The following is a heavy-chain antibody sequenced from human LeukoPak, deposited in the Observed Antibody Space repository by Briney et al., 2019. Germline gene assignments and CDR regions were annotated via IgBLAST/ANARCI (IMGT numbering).Heavy chain of an antibody. Sequence: PGGSLRLSCTASGFTFSTDEMNWVRQAPGKGLEWLSYVDSSGSTVYYADSVMGRFAISRDNAKNSLYLQMNSLRAEDTAVYYCVKESLEVDTWGQGTLVTGSS. D-gene: IGHD1-1*01. CDR3: VKESLEVDT. V-gene: IGHV3-48*03. CDR2: VDSSGSTV. CDR1: GFTFSTDE. J-gene: IGHJ5*02.